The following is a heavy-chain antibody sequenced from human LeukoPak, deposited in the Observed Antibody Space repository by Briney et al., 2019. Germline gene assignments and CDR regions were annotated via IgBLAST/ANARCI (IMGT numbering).Heavy chain of an antibody. J-gene: IGHJ4*02. Sequence: SVKVSCKASGGTFSSYAISWVRQAPGQGLEWMGRIIPILGIANYAQKFQGSVTITADKSTSTAYMELSSLRSEDTAVYYCAREDKFSSGYWLDYWGQGTLVTVSS. CDR3: AREDKFSSGYWLDY. V-gene: IGHV1-69*04. D-gene: IGHD3-22*01. CDR1: GGTFSSYA. CDR2: IIPILGIA.